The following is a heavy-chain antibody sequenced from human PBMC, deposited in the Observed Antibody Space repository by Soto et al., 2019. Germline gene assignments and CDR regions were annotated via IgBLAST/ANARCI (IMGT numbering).Heavy chain of an antibody. Sequence: PSETLSLTFTVSGGSISSSSYYWGWIRQPPGKGLEWIGSIYYSGSTYYNPSLKSRVTISVDTSKNQFSLKLSPVTAADTAVYYCARRIQLWTTFDYWGQGTLVTVSS. CDR2: IYYSGST. CDR3: ARRIQLWTTFDY. V-gene: IGHV4-39*01. D-gene: IGHD5-18*01. J-gene: IGHJ4*02. CDR1: GGSISSSSYY.